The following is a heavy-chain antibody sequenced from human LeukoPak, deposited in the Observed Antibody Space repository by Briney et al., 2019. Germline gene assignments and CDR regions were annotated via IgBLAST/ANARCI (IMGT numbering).Heavy chain of an antibody. J-gene: IGHJ4*02. CDR1: GFSFTSYS. CDR3: ARKAQYNGHYPLDY. Sequence: GGSLRLSCAASGFSFTSYSMSWVRQAPGKGLEWVSGTSDRGDYTYYADSVKGRFTISRDSSKNTLFLQMNSLRAEDTALYFCARKAQYNGHYPLDYWGQGTLVTVSS. V-gene: IGHV3-23*01. CDR2: TSDRGDYT. D-gene: IGHD1-7*01.